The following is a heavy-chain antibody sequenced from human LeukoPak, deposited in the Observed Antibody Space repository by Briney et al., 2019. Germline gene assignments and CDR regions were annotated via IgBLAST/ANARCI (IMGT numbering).Heavy chain of an antibody. CDR1: GFTFSNFA. CDR2: ISAGGGTT. V-gene: IGHV3-23*01. Sequence: GGSLRLSCAASGFTFSNFAMSWVRQAPGEGLEWVSGISAGGGTTYYADSVKGRFTISRDKSQSTLYLQMNSLRVEDTAVYYCAKDRDGGSNTRAKGFDYWGQGTLVTVPS. D-gene: IGHD3-16*01. CDR3: AKDRDGGSNTRAKGFDY. J-gene: IGHJ4*02.